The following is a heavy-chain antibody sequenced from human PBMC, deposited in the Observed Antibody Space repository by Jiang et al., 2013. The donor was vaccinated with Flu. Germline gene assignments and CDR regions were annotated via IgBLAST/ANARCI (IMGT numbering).Heavy chain of an antibody. CDR2: TYYRSKWYN. CDR1: GDSVSSNSAA. D-gene: IGHD6-13*01. V-gene: IGHV6-1*01. Sequence: SQTLSLTCAISGDSVSSNSAAWNWIRQSPSRGLEWLGRTYYRSKWYNDYAVSVRSRLTINPDTSKNQFSLHLNSVTPEDTAVYYCTRDGTFIAAYNYWGQGTLVTVSS. J-gene: IGHJ4*02. CDR3: TRDGTFIAAYNY.